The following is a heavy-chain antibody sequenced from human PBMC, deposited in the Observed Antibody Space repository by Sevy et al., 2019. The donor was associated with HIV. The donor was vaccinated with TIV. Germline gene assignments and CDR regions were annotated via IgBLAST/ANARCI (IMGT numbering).Heavy chain of an antibody. Sequence: GGSLRLSCAASGFTFSSYSMNWVRQAPGKGLEWVSSISSSSNYIYYADSVKGRFTISRDNAKNSLYLQMNSLRAEDTAVYYCARHGDRCSSTSCYGLDAFDIWRQGTMVTVSS. V-gene: IGHV3-21*01. D-gene: IGHD2-2*01. J-gene: IGHJ3*02. CDR3: ARHGDRCSSTSCYGLDAFDI. CDR2: ISSSSNYI. CDR1: GFTFSSYS.